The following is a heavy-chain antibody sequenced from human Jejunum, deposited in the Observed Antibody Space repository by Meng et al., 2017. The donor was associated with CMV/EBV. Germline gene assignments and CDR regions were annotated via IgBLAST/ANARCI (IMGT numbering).Heavy chain of an antibody. V-gene: IGHV3-30*02. CDR2: VQSDGSRQ. CDR3: AKEVFGRSFFDY. D-gene: IGHD1-26*01. J-gene: IGHJ4*02. Sequence: QVQLVESGGGVVQPGGSLRRSCAASGFSFSTFGMHWVRQAPGKGLEWVAFVQSDGSRQNYAASLKGRFTISRDNSKNTLSLQMNSLRVDDTAVYFCAKEVFGRSFFDYWGQGILVTVSS. CDR1: GFSFSTFG.